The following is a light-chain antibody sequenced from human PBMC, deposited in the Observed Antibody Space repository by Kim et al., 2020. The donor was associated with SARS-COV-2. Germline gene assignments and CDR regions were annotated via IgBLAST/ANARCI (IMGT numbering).Light chain of an antibody. CDR2: SNN. CDR3: AAWDDSLNGVI. Sequence: GQRVTISCSGSSSNIGRNTIHWYQQLPGTAPKLLMYSNNQRPSGVPDRFSGSKSGTSASLAISGLQSEDEADYYCAAWDDSLNGVIFGGGTQLTVL. V-gene: IGLV1-44*01. CDR1: SSNIGRNT. J-gene: IGLJ2*01.